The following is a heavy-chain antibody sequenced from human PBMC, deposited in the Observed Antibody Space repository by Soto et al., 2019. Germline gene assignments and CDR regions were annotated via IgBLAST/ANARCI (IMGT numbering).Heavy chain of an antibody. CDR2: IGPYGNSK. V-gene: IGHV3-11*01. CDR1: GFSFRDYF. J-gene: IGHJ4*02. D-gene: IGHD2-2*02. Sequence: QVQLVESGGGLVKPGESLRVSCAASGFSFRDYFMSWMRQAPGKGLEWVAYIGPYGNSKYYADSVKGRFTISRDDATNSLYLHTNSLRAEDTAVYYCARDDYTYGVYWGQGTPVTVSS. CDR3: ARDDYTYGVY.